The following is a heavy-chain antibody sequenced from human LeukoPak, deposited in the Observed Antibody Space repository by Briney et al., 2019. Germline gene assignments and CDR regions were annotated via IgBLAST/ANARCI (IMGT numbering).Heavy chain of an antibody. CDR1: GGSISSRTYF. J-gene: IGHJ5*02. CDR3: ARRDTYYDFWSGYHNWFDP. D-gene: IGHD3-3*01. CDR2: IYHSGST. Sequence: PSETLSLTCTVSGGSISSRTYFWGWIRQPPGKGLEWIGSIYHSGSTYYNPSLKSRVTISVDTSKNQFSLKLSSVTAADTAVYYCARRDTYYDFWSGYHNWFDPWGQGTLVTVPS. V-gene: IGHV4-39*07.